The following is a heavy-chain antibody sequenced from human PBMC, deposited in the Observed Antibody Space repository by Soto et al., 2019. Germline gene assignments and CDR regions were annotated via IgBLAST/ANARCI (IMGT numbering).Heavy chain of an antibody. V-gene: IGHV3-43*01. D-gene: IGHD3-16*01. CDR3: ALQGVSGMDV. CDR1: GFTFDDYT. CDR2: ISWDGGST. J-gene: IGHJ6*02. Sequence: LRLSCAASGFTFDDYTMHWVRQAPGKGLEWVSLISWDGGSTYYADSVKGRFTISRDNSKNSLYLQMNSLRTEDTALYYCALQGVSGMDVWGQGTTATVYS.